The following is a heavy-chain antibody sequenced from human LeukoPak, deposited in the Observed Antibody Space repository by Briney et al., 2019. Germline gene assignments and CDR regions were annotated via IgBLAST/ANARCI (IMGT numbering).Heavy chain of an antibody. CDR3: ARDLIGYSYGYWTDY. Sequence: GGSLRLSCAASGFTFSSYAMHWVRQAPGKGLEWVAVISYDGSNKYYADSVKGRFTISRDNSKNTLYQQMNSLRAEDTAVYYCARDLIGYSYGYWTDYWGQGTLVTVSS. D-gene: IGHD5-18*01. CDR2: ISYDGSNK. CDR1: GFTFSSYA. V-gene: IGHV3-30-3*01. J-gene: IGHJ4*02.